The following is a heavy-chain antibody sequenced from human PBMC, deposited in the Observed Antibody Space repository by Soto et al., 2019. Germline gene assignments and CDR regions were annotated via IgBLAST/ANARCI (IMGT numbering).Heavy chain of an antibody. CDR2: ISGSGGST. V-gene: IGHV3-23*01. CDR3: AKDPSGRDLYYYYYYGMDV. D-gene: IGHD1-26*01. Sequence: GGSLRLSCAASGFTFSSYAMSWVRQAPGKGLEWVSAISGSGGSTYYADSVKGRFTISRDNSKNTLYLQMNSLRAEDTAVYYCAKDPSGRDLYYYYYYGMDVWGQGTTVTVSS. CDR1: GFTFSSYA. J-gene: IGHJ6*02.